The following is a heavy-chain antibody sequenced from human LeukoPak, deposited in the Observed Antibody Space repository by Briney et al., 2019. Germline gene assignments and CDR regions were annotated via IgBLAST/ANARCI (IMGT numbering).Heavy chain of an antibody. J-gene: IGHJ4*02. Sequence: GASVKVSCKAPGYTFISYDNNWVRQATGQGLEWMGWMSPNSGNTGYAQKFQGRITMTKSTSISTAYMELSDLESEDTAVYYCARTPPDYGIDYWGQGTLVTVSS. CDR3: ARTPPDYGIDY. D-gene: IGHD4-17*01. V-gene: IGHV1-8*01. CDR2: MSPNSGNT. CDR1: GYTFISYD.